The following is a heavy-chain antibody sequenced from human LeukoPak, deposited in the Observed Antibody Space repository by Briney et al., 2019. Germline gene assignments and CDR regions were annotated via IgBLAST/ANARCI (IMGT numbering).Heavy chain of an antibody. CDR1: GFTFSSYG. CDR3: AKQSYARSLGE. J-gene: IGHJ4*02. D-gene: IGHD2-8*01. Sequence: GGSLRLSCAASGFTFSSYGMHWVRQAPGKGLEWISTTNSGGATTDYAESVKGRFTISRDNSKNILYLQMSSLRVEDTAMYYCAKQSYARSLGEGGPGTLVTVSS. V-gene: IGHV3-23*01. CDR2: TNSGGATT.